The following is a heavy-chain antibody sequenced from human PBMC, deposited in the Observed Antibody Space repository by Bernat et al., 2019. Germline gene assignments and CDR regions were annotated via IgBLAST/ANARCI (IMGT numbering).Heavy chain of an antibody. D-gene: IGHD1-14*01. CDR3: AGGGGTAHLDY. V-gene: IGHV1-2*02. Sequence: QVQMVQSGAAVKETGASVKVSCKAFGYTFTIYNFHWVRQAPGQGLEWMGWISPNSGVTNYAQKLQGRVTITKDTSIRTIFQGVHGLTSDDTGLYYCAGGGGTAHLDYWGRGTLVPVSS. CDR2: ISPNSGVT. J-gene: IGHJ4*02. CDR1: GYTFTIYN.